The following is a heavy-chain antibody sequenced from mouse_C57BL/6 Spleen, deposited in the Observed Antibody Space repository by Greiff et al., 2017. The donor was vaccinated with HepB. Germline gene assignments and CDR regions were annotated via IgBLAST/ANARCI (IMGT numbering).Heavy chain of an antibody. CDR2: IDPSDSET. D-gene: IGHD1-1*01. CDR3: ARGDMITAVVAAMDY. J-gene: IGHJ4*01. Sequence: QVQLQQPGAELVRPGSSVKLSCKASGYTFTSYWMHWVKQRPIQGLEWIGNIDPSDSETHYNQKFKDKATLTVDKSSSTAYMQLSSLTSEDSAVYYCARGDMITAVVAAMDYWGQGTSVTVSS. V-gene: IGHV1-52*01. CDR1: GYTFTSYW.